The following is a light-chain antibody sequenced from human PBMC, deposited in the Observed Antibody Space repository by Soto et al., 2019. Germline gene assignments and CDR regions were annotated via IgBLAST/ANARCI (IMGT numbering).Light chain of an antibody. J-gene: IGKJ1*01. CDR2: AAS. CDR1: QSVSSSY. V-gene: IGKV3-20*01. CDR3: QQSYSTPPT. Sequence: EIVLTQSPGTLSLSPGERATLSCRASQSVSSSYLAWYQQKPGQAPRLLIYAASSRPTGIPDRFSGSGSGTDFTLTISRLEPEDFATYYCQQSYSTPPTFGRGTKV.